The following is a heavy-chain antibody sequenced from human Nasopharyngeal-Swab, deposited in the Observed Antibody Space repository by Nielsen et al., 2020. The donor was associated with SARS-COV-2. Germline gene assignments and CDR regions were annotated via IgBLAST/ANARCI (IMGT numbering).Heavy chain of an antibody. CDR3: ARGGYYGSGSYQS. CDR1: GGSISSSNW. CDR2: IYHSGST. J-gene: IGHJ4*02. D-gene: IGHD3-10*01. V-gene: IGHV4-4*02. Sequence: GSLRLSCAVSGGSISSSNWWSWVRQPPGKGLEWIGEIYHSGSTNYNPSLKSRVTISVDKSKNQFSLKLSSVTAADTAVYYCARGGYYGSGSYQSWGQGTLVTVSS.